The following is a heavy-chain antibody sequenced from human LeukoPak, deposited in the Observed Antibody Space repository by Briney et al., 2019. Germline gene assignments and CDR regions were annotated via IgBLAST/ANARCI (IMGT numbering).Heavy chain of an antibody. CDR2: INPSGGST. CDR3: ARERVALNWFDP. D-gene: IGHD2-21*01. V-gene: IGHV1-46*01. Sequence: ASVTVSCKASGYTFTIYYMHWVRQAPGQGLEWMGIINPSGGSTSYAQKFQGRVTMTRDTSTSTVYMELSSLRSEDTAVYYCARERVALNWFDPWGQGTLVTVSS. CDR1: GYTFTIYY. J-gene: IGHJ5*02.